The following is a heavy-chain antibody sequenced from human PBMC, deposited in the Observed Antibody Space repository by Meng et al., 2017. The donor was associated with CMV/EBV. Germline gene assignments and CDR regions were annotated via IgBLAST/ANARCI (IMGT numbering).Heavy chain of an antibody. CDR1: GGTFSSYS. D-gene: IGHD3-10*01. CDR2: ITPLFGTS. J-gene: IGHJ1*01. CDR3: AREKIISRFAYFHH. Sequence: QMQQVQSGVVVKKLGSPVMGSCKASGGTFSSYSISRVRQAPGQGLEWMGAITPLFGTSTYAEKFQGRVMITADESTSTAYMELSSLKSDDTAVYYCAREKIISRFAYFHHWGQGTLVTVSS. V-gene: IGHV1-69*01.